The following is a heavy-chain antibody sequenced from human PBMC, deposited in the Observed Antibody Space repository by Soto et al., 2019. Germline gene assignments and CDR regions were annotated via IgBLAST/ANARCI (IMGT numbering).Heavy chain of an antibody. J-gene: IGHJ4*02. CDR2: ISGSGGST. CDR1: GFTFSSYA. V-gene: IGHV3-23*01. CDR3: TKYRFTRSTKIVVVGYY. Sequence: GGSLRLSCAASGFTFSSYAMSWVRQAPEKGLEWVSAISGSGGSTYYADSVKGRFTISRDNSKNTLYLQMNSLRAEDTDVYYCTKYRFTRSTKIVVVGYYGCQGTLVTVSS. D-gene: IGHD3-22*01.